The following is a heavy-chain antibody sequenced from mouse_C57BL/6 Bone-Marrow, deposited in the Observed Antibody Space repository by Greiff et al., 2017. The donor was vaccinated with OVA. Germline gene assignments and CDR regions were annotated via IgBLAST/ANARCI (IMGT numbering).Heavy chain of an antibody. CDR1: GYTFTSYG. J-gene: IGHJ4*01. Sequence: QVQLQQSGAELARPGASVKLSCKASGYTFTSYGISWVKQRTGQGLEWIGEIYPRSGNTYYNEKVTGKATLTADKSSSTAYMELRSLTSEDSAVYFCARDYGSSYDAMDYWGQGTSVTVSS. CDR3: ARDYGSSYDAMDY. V-gene: IGHV1-81*01. CDR2: IYPRSGNT. D-gene: IGHD1-1*01.